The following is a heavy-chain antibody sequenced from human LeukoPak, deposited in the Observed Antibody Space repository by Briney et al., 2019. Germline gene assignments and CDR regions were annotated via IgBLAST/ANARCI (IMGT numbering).Heavy chain of an antibody. D-gene: IGHD3-10*01. Sequence: GGSLRLSCAASGFTFSSYAMNWVRQARGKGLEWVSAISGSGGSTYYADSVKGRFTISRDNSKNTLYLQMNSLRAEDTAVYYCAKDLWDYGSGSYYIPFDYWGQGTLVTVSS. CDR2: ISGSGGST. CDR3: AKDLWDYGSGSYYIPFDY. CDR1: GFTFSSYA. V-gene: IGHV3-23*01. J-gene: IGHJ4*02.